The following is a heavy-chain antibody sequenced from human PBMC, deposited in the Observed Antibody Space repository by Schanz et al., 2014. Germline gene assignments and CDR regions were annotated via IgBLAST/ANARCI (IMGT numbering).Heavy chain of an antibody. J-gene: IGHJ3*02. CDR3: VREDMVRGIRPFDI. V-gene: IGHV3-21*01. D-gene: IGHD3-10*01. CDR2: IRSDNNYI. CDR1: GFPFSTYS. Sequence: EVQLVESGGGLVKPGGSLRLSCVASGFPFSTYSIHWVRQAPGKGLEWVSYIRSDNNYIYYADSVKGRFTISRDNAKNSLFLQMNSLTAEDTAVYYCVREDMVRGIRPFDIWGQGTMVTVSS.